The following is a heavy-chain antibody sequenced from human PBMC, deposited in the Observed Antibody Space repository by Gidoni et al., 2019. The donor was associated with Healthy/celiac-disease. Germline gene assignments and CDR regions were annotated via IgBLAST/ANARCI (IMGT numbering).Heavy chain of an antibody. V-gene: IGHV5-10-1*03. J-gene: IGHJ4*02. Sequence: EVQLVQSGAEVKKPGESLRISCKGSGYSFTSYWIRWVRHMPGKGLEWMGRIDPSDSYTNYSPSFQGHVTISADKSISTADLQWSSLKASDTAMYYCARHVIDGYNRCEDYGGQGTLVTVSS. CDR2: IDPSDSYT. CDR1: GYSFTSYW. D-gene: IGHD5-12*01. CDR3: ARHVIDGYNRCEDY.